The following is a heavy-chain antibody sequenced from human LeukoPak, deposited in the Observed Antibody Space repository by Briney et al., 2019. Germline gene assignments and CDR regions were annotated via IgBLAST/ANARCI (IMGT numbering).Heavy chain of an antibody. CDR2: IYYSGST. Sequence: KASETLSLTCTVSGGSISSSSYYWGWIRQPPGKGLEWIGSIYYSGSTYYNPSLKSRVTISVDTSKNQFSLKVNSVTAADTAVYFCTRGLYGYQYMDVWGKGTTVTVSS. V-gene: IGHV4-39*07. CDR3: TRGLYGYQYMDV. CDR1: GGSISSSSYY. D-gene: IGHD4-17*01. J-gene: IGHJ6*03.